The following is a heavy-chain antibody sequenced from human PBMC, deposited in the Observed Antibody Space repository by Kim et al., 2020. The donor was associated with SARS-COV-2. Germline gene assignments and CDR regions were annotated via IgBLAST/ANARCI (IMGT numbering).Heavy chain of an antibody. CDR2: INSDGSST. CDR1: GFTFSSYW. D-gene: IGHD3-16*01. Sequence: GGSLRLSCAASGFTFSSYWMHWVRQAPGKGLVWVSRINSDGSSTSYADSVKGRFTISRDNAKNTLYLQMNSLRAEDTAVYYCARGQLVRLGESIPDWGQGTLVTVSS. J-gene: IGHJ4*02. V-gene: IGHV3-74*01. CDR3: ARGQLVRLGESIPD.